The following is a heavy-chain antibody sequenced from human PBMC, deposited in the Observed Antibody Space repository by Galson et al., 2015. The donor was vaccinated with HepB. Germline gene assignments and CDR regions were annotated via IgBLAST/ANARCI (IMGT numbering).Heavy chain of an antibody. V-gene: IGHV1-69*04. CDR1: GGAFNTHT. CDR3: ARDSSGWYRGPLGWFDP. Sequence: SVKVSCKASGGAFNTHTISWVRQAPGRGLEWMGRIIPILGIANYAQKFQGRVTITADKSTSTAYMELSSLRSEDTAVYYCARDSSGWYRGPLGWFDPWGQGTLVTVSS. J-gene: IGHJ5*02. CDR2: IIPILGIA. D-gene: IGHD6-19*01.